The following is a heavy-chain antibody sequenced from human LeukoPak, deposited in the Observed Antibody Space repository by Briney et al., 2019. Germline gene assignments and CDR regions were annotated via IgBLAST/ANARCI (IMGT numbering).Heavy chain of an antibody. J-gene: IGHJ4*02. Sequence: SQTLSLTCAISGDSVSTNSVAWNWIRQSPSRGLEWLGRTYYRSKWYNDYAVSVKGRITINQDTSKNQFSLQLNSVTPEDTAVYYCARDHCSGGSCHWRFDYWGQGTLVTVSS. CDR1: GDSVSTNSVA. CDR3: ARDHCSGGSCHWRFDY. CDR2: TYYRSKWYN. V-gene: IGHV6-1*01. D-gene: IGHD2-15*01.